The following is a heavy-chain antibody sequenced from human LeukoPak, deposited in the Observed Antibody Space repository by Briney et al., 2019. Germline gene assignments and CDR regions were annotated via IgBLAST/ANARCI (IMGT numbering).Heavy chain of an antibody. Sequence: PGGSLRLSCAASGFTVSSNYMSWVRQAPGKGLEWVSAISGSGGSTYYADSVKGRFTISRDNSKNTLYLQMNSLRAEDTAVYYCARDIVVVVAATGEYYYYGMDIWGKRTTVTVSS. CDR2: ISGSGGST. D-gene: IGHD2-15*01. V-gene: IGHV3-23*01. CDR3: ARDIVVVVAATGEYYYYGMDI. CDR1: GFTVSSNY. J-gene: IGHJ6*04.